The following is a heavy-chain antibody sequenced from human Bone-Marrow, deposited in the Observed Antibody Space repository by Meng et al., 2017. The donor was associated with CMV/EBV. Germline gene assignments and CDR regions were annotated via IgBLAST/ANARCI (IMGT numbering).Heavy chain of an antibody. V-gene: IGHV1-58*02. CDR1: GFTFTSYA. D-gene: IGHD3-10*01. CDR3: AKTPGFYYGCERYAPFDY. CDR2: IVVCSGNT. J-gene: IGHJ4*02. Sequence: SVKVSCKASGFTFTSYAMQWVRQARGQRLEWIGWIVVCSGNTNYAQKFQGRVTITRDMSTSTAYMELSSLRSEDTAVYYCAKTPGFYYGCERYAPFDYWGQGTLVTVSS.